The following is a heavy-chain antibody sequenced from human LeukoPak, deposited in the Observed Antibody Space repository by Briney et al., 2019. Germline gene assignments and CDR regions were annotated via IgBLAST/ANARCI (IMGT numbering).Heavy chain of an antibody. CDR1: GGSISSYY. Sequence: SETLSLTCTVSGGSISSYYWSWIRQPAGKGLEWIGRIYTSGSTNYNPSLKSRVTISVDTSKNQFSLKLSSVTAADTAVYYCARYCSSTSCSYYYYYGMDVWGQGTTVTVSS. D-gene: IGHD2-2*01. CDR3: ARYCSSTSCSYYYYYGMDV. J-gene: IGHJ6*02. CDR2: IYTSGST. V-gene: IGHV4-4*07.